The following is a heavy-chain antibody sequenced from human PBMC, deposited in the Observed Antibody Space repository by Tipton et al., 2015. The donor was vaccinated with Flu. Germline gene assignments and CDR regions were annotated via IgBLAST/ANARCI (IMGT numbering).Heavy chain of an antibody. D-gene: IGHD3-22*01. CDR2: INHSGST. Sequence: TLSLTCAVYGGSFSGYYWSWIRQPPGKGLEWVGEINHSGSTNYNPSLKSRVTISVDTAKNQFSLNLRSVTAADTAVYYCARLRANYYDSSGYSDYWGQGTLVTVSS. V-gene: IGHV4-34*01. CDR3: ARLRANYYDSSGYSDY. J-gene: IGHJ4*02. CDR1: GGSFSGYY.